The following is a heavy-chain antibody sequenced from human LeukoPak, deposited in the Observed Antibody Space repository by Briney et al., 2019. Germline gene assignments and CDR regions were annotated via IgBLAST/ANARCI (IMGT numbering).Heavy chain of an antibody. CDR1: GYTFNSYY. CDR2: INPSGGST. J-gene: IGHJ4*02. V-gene: IGHV1-46*02. D-gene: IGHD5-18*01. CDR3: ARKGGTAMVTFDY. Sequence: ASVKVSCKASGYTFNSYYIHWVRQAPGQGLEWMGIINPSGGSTSYAQKFQGRVTMTRGTSTSTVYMELSSLRSEDTAVYYCARKGGTAMVTFDYWGQGTLVTVSS.